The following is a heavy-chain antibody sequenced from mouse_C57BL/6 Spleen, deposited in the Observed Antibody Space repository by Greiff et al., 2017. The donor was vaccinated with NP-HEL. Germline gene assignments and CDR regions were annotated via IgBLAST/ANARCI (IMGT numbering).Heavy chain of an antibody. V-gene: IGHV10-1*01. Sequence: GGGLVQPKGSLKLSCAASGFSFNTYAMNWVRQAPGKGLEWVARIRSKSNNYATYYADSVKDRFTISRDDSESMLYLQMNNLKTEDTAMYYCVSDQFAYWGQGTLVTVSA. CDR3: VSDQFAY. CDR2: IRSKSNNYAT. J-gene: IGHJ3*01. CDR1: GFSFNTYA.